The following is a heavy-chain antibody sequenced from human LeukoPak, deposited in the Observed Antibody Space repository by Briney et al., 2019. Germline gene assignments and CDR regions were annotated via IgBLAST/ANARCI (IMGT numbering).Heavy chain of an antibody. V-gene: IGHV1-2*02. CDR2: INPNSGGT. D-gene: IGHD3-10*01. CDR1: GYTFTGYY. J-gene: IGHJ5*02. Sequence: ASVKVSCKASGYTFTGYYMHWVRQAPGQGLEWMGWINPNSGGTNYVQKFQGRVTMTRDTSISTAYMELSRLRSDDTAVYYCARVAAEYYYGSGSYYSWFDPWGQGTLVTVSS. CDR3: ARVAAEYYYGSGSYYSWFDP.